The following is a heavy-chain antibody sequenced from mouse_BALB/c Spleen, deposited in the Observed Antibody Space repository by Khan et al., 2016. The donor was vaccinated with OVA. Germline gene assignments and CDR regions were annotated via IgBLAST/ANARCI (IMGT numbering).Heavy chain of an antibody. Sequence: QIQLVQSGPELKKPGETVRISCKASGYTFTTAGIQWVQKMPGKGLKWIGWINTHSGVPKYAEDFKGRFAFSLAISVSTAYLQITNLKNEDTATYCGARGGAAYDRNDGGAMEYWGQGTSGTVSS. D-gene: IGHD2-14*01. J-gene: IGHJ4*01. CDR1: GYTFTTAG. CDR2: INTHSGVP. V-gene: IGHV9-4*02. CDR3: ARGGAAYDRNDGGAMEY.